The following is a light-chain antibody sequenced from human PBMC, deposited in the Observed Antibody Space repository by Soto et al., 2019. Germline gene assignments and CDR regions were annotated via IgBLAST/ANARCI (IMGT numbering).Light chain of an antibody. J-gene: IGLJ3*02. Sequence: QSVLTQPPSASGTPGQRVSISCFGSSSNIGSNAVHWYQQFPGTAPRLLIYRDNQRPSGVPDRFSGSKSGTSASLVISGLQSEDEADYYCAAWNDRPYLWVFGGGTKLTVL. V-gene: IGLV1-44*01. CDR3: AAWNDRPYLWV. CDR1: SSNIGSNA. CDR2: RDN.